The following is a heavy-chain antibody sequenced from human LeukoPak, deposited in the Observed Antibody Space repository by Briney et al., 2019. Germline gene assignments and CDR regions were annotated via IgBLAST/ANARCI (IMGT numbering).Heavy chain of an antibody. V-gene: IGHV3-7*05. J-gene: IGHJ3*02. CDR3: ARGRGYSTFDI. D-gene: IGHD5-18*01. Sequence: GSLRLSCAASGFTFSTYWMSWVRLAPGRGLEWVANIEQDGRAKNYKDSVKGRFTISRDNAKNSLNQQMNSLRAEDTAAYYCARGRGYSTFDIWGRGTMVTVSS. CDR2: IEQDGRAK. CDR1: GFTFSTYW.